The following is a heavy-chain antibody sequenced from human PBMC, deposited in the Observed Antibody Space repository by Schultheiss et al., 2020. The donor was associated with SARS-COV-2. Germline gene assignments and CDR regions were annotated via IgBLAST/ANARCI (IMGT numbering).Heavy chain of an antibody. Sequence: GGSLRLSCAASGFTFTNYWMTWVRQAPGKGLVWVSRINTDGSTTSYADSVKGRFTISRDNAKNSLYLQMNSLRAEDTAVYYCARDPQVRWQAGYSDYWGQGTLVTVSS. CDR1: GFTFTNYW. J-gene: IGHJ4*02. V-gene: IGHV3-74*01. D-gene: IGHD4-23*01. CDR3: ARDPQVRWQAGYSDY. CDR2: INTDGSTT.